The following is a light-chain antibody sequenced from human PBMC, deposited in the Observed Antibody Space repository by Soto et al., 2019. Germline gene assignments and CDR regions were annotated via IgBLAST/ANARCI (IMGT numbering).Light chain of an antibody. CDR1: SSDVGSYNL. Sequence: QSVLTQPASVYGSPGQSITISCTGTSSDVGSYNLVSWYQQHPGKAPKLMIYEVSKRPSGVSNRFSGSKSGNTASLTISGLQAEDDVNYSCCSDADSSTSYVAGPVSKLNVL. V-gene: IGLV2-23*02. CDR3: CSDADSSTSYV. CDR2: EVS. J-gene: IGLJ1*01.